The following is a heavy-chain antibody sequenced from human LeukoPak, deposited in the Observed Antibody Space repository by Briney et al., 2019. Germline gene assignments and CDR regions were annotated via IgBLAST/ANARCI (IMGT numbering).Heavy chain of an antibody. CDR2: IIPILGIA. Sequence: ASVKVSCKAFGGTFSSYAISWVRQAPGQGLEWMGRIIPILGIANYAQKFQGRVTITADKSTSTAYMELSSLRSEDTAVYYCARFCGGDCYPDYWGQGTLVTVSS. CDR3: ARFCGGDCYPDY. J-gene: IGHJ4*02. D-gene: IGHD2-21*02. CDR1: GGTFSSYA. V-gene: IGHV1-69*04.